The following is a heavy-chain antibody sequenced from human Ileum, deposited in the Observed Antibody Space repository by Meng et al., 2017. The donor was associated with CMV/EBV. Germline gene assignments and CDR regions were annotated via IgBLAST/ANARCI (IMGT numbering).Heavy chain of an antibody. J-gene: IGHJ4*02. D-gene: IGHD6-13*01. CDR2: IFDSGSA. CDR3: VRDHGSSSWFFY. CDR1: GGSVNRNTYY. V-gene: IGHV4-39*07. Sequence: QLHLQESGPGLVKPSETLSLTCTASGGSVNRNTYYWGWIRQPPGKSLEWIGNIFDSGSAFYNPYLQSRVSVSIDMSRNQLSLSLSSVTAADTAVYYCVRDHGSSSWFFYWGQGTLVTVSS.